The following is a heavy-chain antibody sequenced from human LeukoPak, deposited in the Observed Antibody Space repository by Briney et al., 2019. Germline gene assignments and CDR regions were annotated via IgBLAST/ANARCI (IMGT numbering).Heavy chain of an antibody. V-gene: IGHV1-2*02. CDR3: ARGGSGSYFDWFDP. Sequence: ASVKVSCKASGYTFTGYYIHWVRQAPGQGLEWMGWINPNSGGTNYAQKFQGRVTMTRDTSISTAYMELSRLRSDDTAVYYCARGGSGSYFDWFDPWGQGTLVTVSS. CDR1: GYTFTGYY. D-gene: IGHD1-26*01. CDR2: INPNSGGT. J-gene: IGHJ5*02.